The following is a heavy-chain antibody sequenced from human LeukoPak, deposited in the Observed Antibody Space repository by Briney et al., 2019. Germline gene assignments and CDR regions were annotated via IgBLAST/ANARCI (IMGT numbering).Heavy chain of an antibody. CDR3: AREVGYYDSSGYFDY. CDR1: GGSISSGGYY. V-gene: IGHV4-31*03. CDR2: IYYSGST. Sequence: SETLSLTCTVSGGSISSGGYYWSSIRQHPGNGLEWIGYIYYSGSTYSNPSLKSRVTISVDTSKNQFSLRLSSVTAADTAVYYCAREVGYYDSSGYFDYWGQGTLVTVSS. D-gene: IGHD3-22*01. J-gene: IGHJ4*02.